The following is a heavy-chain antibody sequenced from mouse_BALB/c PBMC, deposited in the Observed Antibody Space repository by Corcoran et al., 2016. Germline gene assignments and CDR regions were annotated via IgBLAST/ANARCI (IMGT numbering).Heavy chain of an antibody. CDR2: IDPENGNT. CDR1: GFNIKDYY. Sequence: EVQLQRSGAELVRPGALVKLSCKASGFNIKDYYMHWVKQRPEQGLEWIGWIDPENGNTIYDPKFQGKASITADTSSNTAYLQLSSLTSEDTAVYYCASIYYDYAWFAYWGQGTLVTVSA. CDR3: ASIYYDYAWFAY. D-gene: IGHD2-4*01. J-gene: IGHJ3*01. V-gene: IGHV14-1*02.